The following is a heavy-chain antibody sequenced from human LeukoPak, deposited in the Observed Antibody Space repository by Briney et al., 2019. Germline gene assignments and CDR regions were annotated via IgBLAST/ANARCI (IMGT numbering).Heavy chain of an antibody. CDR3: AKRPAAVRGVIPYLDY. CDR2: ISAGGST. Sequence: PGGSLRLSCAASGFMFSSFSMSWVRHVPGKGLEWVSTISAGGSTYYADSVKGRFTISRDNSKNTLFLQMNSLRAEDTAIYYCAKRPAAVRGVIPYLDYWGQGTLVTVSP. V-gene: IGHV3-23*01. D-gene: IGHD3-10*02. CDR1: GFMFSSFS. J-gene: IGHJ4*02.